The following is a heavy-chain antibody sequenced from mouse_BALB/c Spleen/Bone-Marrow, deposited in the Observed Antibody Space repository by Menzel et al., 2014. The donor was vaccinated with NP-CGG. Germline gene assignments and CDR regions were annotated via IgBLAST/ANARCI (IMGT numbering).Heavy chain of an antibody. Sequence: EVKLMESGGGLVKSGGSLKLSCAASGFTFNNYGMSWVRQTPEKRLGWVATISGGGSYTFYPDSVKGRFTISRDNAKNDLYLQLSSLRSEDTALYYCARHAYYDQTEVSFVYWGQGTLVTVSA. V-gene: IGHV5-9-2*01. CDR1: GFTFNNYG. D-gene: IGHD2-4*01. J-gene: IGHJ3*01. CDR3: ARHAYYDQTEVSFVY. CDR2: ISGGGSYT.